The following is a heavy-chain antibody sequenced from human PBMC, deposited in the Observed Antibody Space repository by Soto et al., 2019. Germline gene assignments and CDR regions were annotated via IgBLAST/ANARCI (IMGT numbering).Heavy chain of an antibody. J-gene: IGHJ3*02. CDR1: GGTFSRYA. Sequence: SVKVSCKASGGTFSRYAMSWVRQAPGQGLEWMGGIIPIFGTTNYAQKFQGRVTMTADESTSTAYMELSSLRSEDTAVYYCARRSRSYYNAISGYATPRAFDIWGQGTLVTVSS. CDR3: ARRSRSYYNAISGYATPRAFDI. V-gene: IGHV1-69*13. D-gene: IGHD3-22*01. CDR2: IIPIFGTT.